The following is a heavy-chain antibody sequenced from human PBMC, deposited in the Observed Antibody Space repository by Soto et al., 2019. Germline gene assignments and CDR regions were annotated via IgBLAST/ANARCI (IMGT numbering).Heavy chain of an antibody. Sequence: QVQLVQSGAEVKKPGASVKVSCKASGYTFTSYGISWVRQAPGQGLEGMGWISAYNGNTNYAQKLQGRVTMTTDTSTSTAYMELRSMRSDDTAVYYCERAPPYSSSFWEDSGWFAPWGQGTLVTVSS. V-gene: IGHV1-18*04. CDR3: ERAPPYSSSFWEDSGWFAP. D-gene: IGHD6-13*01. CDR1: GYTFTSYG. CDR2: ISAYNGNT. J-gene: IGHJ5*02.